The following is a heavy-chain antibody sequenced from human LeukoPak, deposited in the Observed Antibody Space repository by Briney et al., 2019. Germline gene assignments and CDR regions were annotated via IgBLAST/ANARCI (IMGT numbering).Heavy chain of an antibody. V-gene: IGHV3-72*01. CDR2: SKNRAHSYIT. D-gene: IGHD1-26*01. Sequence: PGGSLRLSCVASGFTFSDHFLDWVRQAPRKGLEWIGRSKNRAHSYITEYAASVQGRFTISRDDSKNSLYLQMSSLKTDDTAMYYCASIRGTFGYWGQGALVTVSS. CDR1: GFTFSDHF. CDR3: ASIRGTFGY. J-gene: IGHJ4*02.